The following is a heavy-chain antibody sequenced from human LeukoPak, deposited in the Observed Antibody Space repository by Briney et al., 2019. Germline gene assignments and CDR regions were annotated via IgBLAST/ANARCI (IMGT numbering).Heavy chain of an antibody. Sequence: PGGSLRLSCAASGFSVTDNYMNWVRQAPGKGLEWVSSISSSNSYIYNADSVKGRFTISRDNAKNSLYLQMNSLRAEDTAVYYCARDQGLLVVAGRFGYWGQGTLVTVSS. D-gene: IGHD6-19*01. CDR2: ISSSNSYI. CDR3: ARDQGLLVVAGRFGY. V-gene: IGHV3-21*01. J-gene: IGHJ4*02. CDR1: GFSVTDNY.